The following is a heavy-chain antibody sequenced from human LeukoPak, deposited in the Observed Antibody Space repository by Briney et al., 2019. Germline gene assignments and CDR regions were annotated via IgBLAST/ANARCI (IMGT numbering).Heavy chain of an antibody. CDR3: ARRGITGTTLDYYYYMDV. D-gene: IGHD1-7*01. V-gene: IGHV4-59*01. J-gene: IGHJ6*03. CDR2: IYYSGST. CDR1: GGSISSYY. Sequence: SETLSLTCTVSGGSISSYYWSWIRQPPGKGLEWIGYIYYSGSTNYNPSLKSRVTISVDTSKNQFSLKLSSVTAAYTAVYYCARRGITGTTLDYYYYMDVWGKGTTVTVS.